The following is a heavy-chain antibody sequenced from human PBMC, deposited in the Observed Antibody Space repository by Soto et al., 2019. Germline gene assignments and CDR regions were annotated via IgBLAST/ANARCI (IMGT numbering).Heavy chain of an antibody. V-gene: IGHV3-21*01. J-gene: IGHJ4*02. Sequence: GGSLRLSCAASGFTFSSYSMNWVRQAPGKGLEWVSSISSSSSYIYYADSVKGRFTISRDNAKNSLYLQMNSLRAEDTAVYYCARVVVAATFDYWGQGTLVTVSS. CDR3: ARVVVAATFDY. CDR2: ISSSSSYI. D-gene: IGHD2-15*01. CDR1: GFTFSSYS.